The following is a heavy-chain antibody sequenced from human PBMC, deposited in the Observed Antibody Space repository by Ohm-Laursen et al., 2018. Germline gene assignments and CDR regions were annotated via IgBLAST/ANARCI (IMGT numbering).Heavy chain of an antibody. CDR3: ARGSGEYVYY. J-gene: IGHJ4*02. D-gene: IGHD2-15*01. V-gene: IGHV3-7*01. CDR1: GFSFSSYW. Sequence: GSLRLSCTATGFSFSSYWMNWVRQAPGKGLEWVANIKEDGSEKNYVDSVKGRFSISRDNAKNSLYLQMNSLRAEDTAVYYCARGSGEYVYYWGQGTLVTVSS. CDR2: IKEDGSEK.